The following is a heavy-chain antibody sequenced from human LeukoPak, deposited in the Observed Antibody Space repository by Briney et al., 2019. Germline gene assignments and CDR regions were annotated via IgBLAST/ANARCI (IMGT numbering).Heavy chain of an antibody. D-gene: IGHD2-2*01. CDR1: GFTFDDYG. V-gene: IGHV3-20*01. Sequence: GGSLRLSCAASGFTFDDYGMSWVRQAPGKGLEWVSGINWNGGSTGYADSVKGRFTISRDNAKNSLYLQMNSLRAEDTALYHCARYNLPNDFHCSSTRCSNTPFDPWGQGTLVTVSS. CDR2: INWNGGST. J-gene: IGHJ5*02. CDR3: ARYNLPNDFHCSSTRCSNTPFDP.